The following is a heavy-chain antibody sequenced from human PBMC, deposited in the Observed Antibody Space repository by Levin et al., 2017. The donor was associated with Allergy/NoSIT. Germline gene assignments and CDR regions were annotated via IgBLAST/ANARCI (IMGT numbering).Heavy chain of an antibody. CDR3: APRDSIAAAGNHFQH. Sequence: SETLSLTCTVSGVSISSSNYYWGWIRQPPGKGLEWIGSIYYRGSTYYNPSLKSRVTISVDTSKNQFSLKLSSVTAVDTAVYYCAPRDSIAAAGNHFQHWGQGTLVTVSS. CDR1: GVSISSSNYY. V-gene: IGHV4-39*01. CDR2: IYYRGST. J-gene: IGHJ1*01. D-gene: IGHD6-13*01.